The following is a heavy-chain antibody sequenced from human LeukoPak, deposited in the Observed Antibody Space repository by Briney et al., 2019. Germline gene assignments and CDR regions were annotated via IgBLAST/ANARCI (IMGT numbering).Heavy chain of an antibody. CDR2: IYSGGST. J-gene: IGHJ6*03. V-gene: IGHV3-66*04. CDR3: ARRRQPYYYYMDV. CDR1: GFTVSSNY. Sequence: GGSLRLSCAASGFTVSSNYMSWVRQAPGKGLEWVSVIYSGGSTYYADSVKGRFTISRDNSKNTLYLQMNSLRAEDTAVYYCARRRQPYYYYMDVWGKGTTVTVSS. D-gene: IGHD6-13*01.